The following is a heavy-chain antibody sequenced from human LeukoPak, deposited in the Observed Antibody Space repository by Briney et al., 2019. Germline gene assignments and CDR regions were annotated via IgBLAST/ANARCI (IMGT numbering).Heavy chain of an antibody. J-gene: IGHJ1*01. V-gene: IGHV3-66*01. D-gene: IGHD3-9*01. CDR1: GFTVSSNY. CDR2: IFSGGTT. Sequence: GGSLRLFCAASGFTVSSNYMSWVRQAPGMGLEWVSVIFSGGTTYYADSVKGRFTISRDNSKNTLYLQVNSLRAEDTAVYYCGYFDPPTGYWGQGTLVTVSS. CDR3: GYFDPPTGY.